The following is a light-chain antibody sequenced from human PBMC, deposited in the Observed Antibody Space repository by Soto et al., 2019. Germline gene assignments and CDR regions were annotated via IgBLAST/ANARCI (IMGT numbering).Light chain of an antibody. V-gene: IGKV3-20*01. Sequence: EIVLTQSPGTLSLSPGERATLSCRASQSVSSRYSAWYQQKPGQAPSLLIYGASTRATGIPDRFSGSGSGTDFTLTISRLEPEDFAVYYCQQYGSSFVTFGQGTKVEIK. CDR1: QSVSSRY. J-gene: IGKJ1*01. CDR2: GAS. CDR3: QQYGSSFVT.